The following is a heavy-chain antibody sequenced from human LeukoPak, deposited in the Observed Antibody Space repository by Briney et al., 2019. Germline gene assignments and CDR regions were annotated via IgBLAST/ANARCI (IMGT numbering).Heavy chain of an antibody. CDR2: IYDGGST. CDR3: ARVSYYGSGSYPYHYYMDV. D-gene: IGHD3-10*01. V-gene: IGHV4-39*07. Sequence: SETLSLTCAVYGGSISSSRYYWGWIRQPPGKGLGWIGSIYDGGSTYYNPSLKSRVTISVDTAKNQFSLKLSCVTAADTAVYYCARVSYYGSGSYPYHYYMDVWGKGTTVTVSS. J-gene: IGHJ6*03. CDR1: GGSISSSRYY.